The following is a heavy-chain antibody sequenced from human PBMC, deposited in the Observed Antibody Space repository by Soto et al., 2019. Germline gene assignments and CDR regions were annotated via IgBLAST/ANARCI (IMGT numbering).Heavy chain of an antibody. CDR2: IYPGDSDT. Sequence: GESLKISCKGSGYSFTSYWIGWVRQMPGKGLEWMGIIYPGDSDTRYSPSFQGQVTISADKSIRSAYLHWGSLRASDTAMYYCAIGTGLRFYPEYWGQGTLVTVSS. CDR1: GYSFTSYW. V-gene: IGHV5-51*01. CDR3: AIGTGLRFYPEY. J-gene: IGHJ4*02. D-gene: IGHD5-12*01.